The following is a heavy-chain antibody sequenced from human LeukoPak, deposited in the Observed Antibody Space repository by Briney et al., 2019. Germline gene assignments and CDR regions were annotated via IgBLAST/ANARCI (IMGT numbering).Heavy chain of an antibody. V-gene: IGHV4-39*01. CDR2: IYYSGST. CDR1: GGSISSSSYY. CDR3: ARVSLRYFDWIDAFDI. J-gene: IGHJ3*02. D-gene: IGHD3-9*01. Sequence: SETLSLTYTVSGGSISSSSYYWGWIRQPPGKGLEWIGSIYYSGSTYYNPSLKSRVTISVDTSKNQFSLKLSSVTAADTAVYYCARVSLRYFDWIDAFDIWGQGTMVTVSS.